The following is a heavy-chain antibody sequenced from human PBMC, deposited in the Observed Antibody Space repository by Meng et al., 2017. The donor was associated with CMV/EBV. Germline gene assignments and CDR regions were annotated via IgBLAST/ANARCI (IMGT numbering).Heavy chain of an antibody. CDR1: RGSISSGDYY. V-gene: IGHV4-30-4*08. CDR3: ARVTSRVAGAFDY. D-gene: IGHD1-14*01. Sequence: RPPRVRPSQTLSLSRTVSRGSISSGDYYWSWIPQPPVKGLEWIGYIYYSGSTYYNPSLKSRVTISVDTSKNQFSLKLSSVTAADTAVYYCARVTSRVAGAFDYWGQGTLVTVSS. CDR2: IYYSGST. J-gene: IGHJ4*02.